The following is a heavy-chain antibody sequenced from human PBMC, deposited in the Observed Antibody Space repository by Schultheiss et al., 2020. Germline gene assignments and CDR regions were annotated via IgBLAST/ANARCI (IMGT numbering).Heavy chain of an antibody. V-gene: IGHV3-23*01. Sequence: GESLKISCAASGFTFSSYAMSWVRQAPGKGLEWVSAISGSGGSTYYADSVKGRFTISRDNSKNTLYLQMNSLRAEDTAVYYCARPGLTYYYDSSGYWRAFDTWGQGTMVTVSS. J-gene: IGHJ3*02. D-gene: IGHD3-22*01. CDR2: ISGSGGST. CDR1: GFTFSSYA. CDR3: ARPGLTYYYDSSGYWRAFDT.